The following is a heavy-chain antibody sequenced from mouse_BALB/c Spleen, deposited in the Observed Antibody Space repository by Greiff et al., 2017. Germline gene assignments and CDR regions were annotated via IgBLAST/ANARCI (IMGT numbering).Heavy chain of an antibody. V-gene: IGHV5-6-5*01. CDR2: ISSGGST. Sequence: EVQGVESGGGLVKPGGSLKLSCAASGFTFSSYAMSWVRQTPEKRLEWVASISSGGSTYYPDSVKGRFTISRDNARNILYLQMSSLRSEDTAMYYCARGYDGYPAWFAYWGQGTLVTVSA. CDR1: GFTFSSYA. D-gene: IGHD2-3*01. J-gene: IGHJ3*01. CDR3: ARGYDGYPAWFAY.